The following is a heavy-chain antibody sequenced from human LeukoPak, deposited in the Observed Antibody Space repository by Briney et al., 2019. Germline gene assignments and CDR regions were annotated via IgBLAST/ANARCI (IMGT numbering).Heavy chain of an antibody. CDR2: ISYDGGNK. V-gene: IGHV3-30-3*01. Sequence: GGSLRLSCAASGFTFSSYAMHWVRQAPGKGLEWVAVISYDGGNKYYADSVKGRFTISRDNSKNTLYLQMNSLRAEDTAVYYCARDPYVPGIAAAGSNAFDIWGQGTMVTVSS. J-gene: IGHJ3*02. CDR3: ARDPYVPGIAAAGSNAFDI. CDR1: GFTFSSYA. D-gene: IGHD6-13*01.